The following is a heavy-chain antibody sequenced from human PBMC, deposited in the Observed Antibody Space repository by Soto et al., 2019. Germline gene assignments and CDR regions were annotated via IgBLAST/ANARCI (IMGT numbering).Heavy chain of an antibody. Sequence: GESLKISCKGSGYSFTSYWISWVRQMPGKGLEWMGRIDSSDSYTNYSPSFQGHVTISADKSISTAYLQWSSLKASDTAMYYCARRSLGCSSTSCHIDYWGQGTLVTVSS. D-gene: IGHD2-2*02. V-gene: IGHV5-10-1*01. CDR3: ARRSLGCSSTSCHIDY. J-gene: IGHJ4*02. CDR2: IDSSDSYT. CDR1: GYSFTSYW.